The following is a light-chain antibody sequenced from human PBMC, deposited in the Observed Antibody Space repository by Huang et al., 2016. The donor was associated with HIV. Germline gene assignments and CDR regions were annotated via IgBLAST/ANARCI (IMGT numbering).Light chain of an antibody. CDR1: QSVGIY. J-gene: IGKJ3*01. CDR2: GAS. Sequence: EIVLTQSPGTLSLSPGERATLSCRASQSVGIYLAWYQQKPGQAPRLLIDGASTRVTGIPDRFSGGGCGTDFTLSISRLEPEDFAVYYCQQYERPPDTFGPGTKVNIK. CDR3: QQYERPPDT. V-gene: IGKV3-20*01.